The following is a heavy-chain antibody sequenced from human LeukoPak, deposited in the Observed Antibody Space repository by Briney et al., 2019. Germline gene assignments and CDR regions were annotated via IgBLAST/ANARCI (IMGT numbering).Heavy chain of an antibody. J-gene: IGHJ6*03. CDR1: GDSISSYY. V-gene: IGHV4-59*01. CDR3: ARTPYYYYMDV. Sequence: SETLSPTCTVSGDSISSYYWSWIRQPPGKGLEWIGYIYYSGSTNYNPSLKSRVTISVDTSKKQFSLKLSSVTAADTAVYYCARTPYYYYMDVWGKGTTVTVSS. CDR2: IYYSGST.